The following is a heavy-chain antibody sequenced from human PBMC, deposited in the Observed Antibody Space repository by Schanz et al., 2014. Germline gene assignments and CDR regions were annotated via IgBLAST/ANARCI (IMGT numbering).Heavy chain of an antibody. J-gene: IGHJ4*02. CDR2: VSRSTPDI. D-gene: IGHD3-3*01. Sequence: EMQLLESGGGLAQPGGSLRLSCTASGFTFSDYWMSWVRQAPGKGPEWVSYVSRSTPDIYYADSVKGRFTMSRDNAKNSVFLQMNSLRAEDTAVYYCVRDSFFAFDYWGQGTLVTVSS. CDR3: VRDSFFAFDY. CDR1: GFTFSDYW. V-gene: IGHV3-48*01.